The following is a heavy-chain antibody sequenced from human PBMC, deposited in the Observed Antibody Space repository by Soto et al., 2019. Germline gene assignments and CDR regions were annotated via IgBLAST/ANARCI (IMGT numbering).Heavy chain of an antibody. D-gene: IGHD1-26*01. V-gene: IGHV1-24*01. CDR2: FDPEDGET. CDR3: ATAAGSGSFPPRYYFDY. J-gene: IGHJ4*02. Sequence: ASVKVSCKVSGYTLTELSMHWVRQAPGKGLEWMGGFDPEDGETIYAQKFQGRVTMTEDTSTDTAYMELSSLRSEDTAVYYCATAAGSGSFPPRYYFDYWGQGTLVTVSS. CDR1: GYTLTELS.